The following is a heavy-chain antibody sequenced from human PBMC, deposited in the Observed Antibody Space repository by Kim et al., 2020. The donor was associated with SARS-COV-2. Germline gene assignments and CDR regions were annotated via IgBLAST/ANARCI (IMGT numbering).Heavy chain of an antibody. V-gene: IGHV4-61*01. CDR2: IYYTGST. Sequence: SETLSLTCGVSGASVNSDNYYWSWVRQSPGRGLEWIGNIYYTGSTNYNPSLKSRLTISVDTSKNQFSLRLSSVTAADTAVYYCATYCSRASCSDYYGMVV. J-gene: IGHJ6*01. CDR3: ATYCSRASCSDYYGMVV. D-gene: IGHD2-2*01. CDR1: GASVNSDNYY.